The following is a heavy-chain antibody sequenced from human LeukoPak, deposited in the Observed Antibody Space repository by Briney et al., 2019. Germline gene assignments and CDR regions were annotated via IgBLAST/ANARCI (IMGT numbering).Heavy chain of an antibody. CDR1: GGSISSYY. CDR3: ARVRGSTLAGTDYFDY. V-gene: IGHV4-59*01. D-gene: IGHD6-13*01. CDR2: IYYSGST. Sequence: ASETLSLTCTVSGGSISSYYWSWIRQPPGKGLEWIGDIYYSGSTNYNPSLKSRVTISVDTSKNQFSLKLSSVTAADTAVYYCARVRGSTLAGTDYFDYWGQGTLVTVSS. J-gene: IGHJ4*02.